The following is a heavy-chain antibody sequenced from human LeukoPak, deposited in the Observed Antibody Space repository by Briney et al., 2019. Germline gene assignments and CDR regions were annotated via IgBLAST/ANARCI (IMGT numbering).Heavy chain of an antibody. Sequence: SETLSLTCTVSGGSISSYYWSWIRQPPGKGLEWIGYIYYSGSTNYNPSLKSRVTISVDTSKNQFPLKLSSVTAADTAVHYCARGYYDFWSGYFRWFDPWGQGTLVTVSS. CDR1: GGSISSYY. D-gene: IGHD3-3*01. V-gene: IGHV4-59*08. J-gene: IGHJ5*02. CDR3: ARGYYDFWSGYFRWFDP. CDR2: IYYSGST.